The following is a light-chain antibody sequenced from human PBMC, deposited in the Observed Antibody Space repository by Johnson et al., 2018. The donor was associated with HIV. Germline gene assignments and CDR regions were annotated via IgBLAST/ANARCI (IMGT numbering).Light chain of an antibody. Sequence: QSVLTQPPSVSAAPGQKVTISCSGSSSNIGKNHVSWYQQFPGTAPKLLVYEDDKRPSDIPDRFSGSKSGTSATLGITGLQTGDEADYYCGIWDASLSPLHVFGTGTTITVL. J-gene: IGLJ1*01. CDR2: EDD. V-gene: IGLV1-51*02. CDR1: SSNIGKNH. CDR3: GIWDASLSPLHV.